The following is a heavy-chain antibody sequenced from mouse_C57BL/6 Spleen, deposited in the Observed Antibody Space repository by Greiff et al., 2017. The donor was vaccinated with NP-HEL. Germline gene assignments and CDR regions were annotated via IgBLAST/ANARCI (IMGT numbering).Heavy chain of an antibody. CDR1: GYTFTDYY. Sequence: VQLQQSGPVLVKPGASVKMSCKASGYTFTDYYMNWVKQSHGKSLEWIGVINPYNGGTSYNQKFKGKATLTVDKSSSTAYMELNSLTSEDSAVYYCARSDYGSSLYFDYWGQGTTLTVSS. CDR2: INPYNGGT. CDR3: ARSDYGSSLYFDY. D-gene: IGHD1-1*01. J-gene: IGHJ2*01. V-gene: IGHV1-19*01.